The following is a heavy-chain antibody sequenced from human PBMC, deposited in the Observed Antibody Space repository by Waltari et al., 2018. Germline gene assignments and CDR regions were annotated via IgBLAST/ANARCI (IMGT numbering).Heavy chain of an antibody. CDR3: AKAGGIYNYPLDP. CDR2: ISSDGRGK. J-gene: IGHJ5*02. CDR1: GYPFNNYG. D-gene: IGHD1-26*01. V-gene: IGHV3-30*18. Sequence: QVEESGGGVVQPGGSLRLSCVASGYPFNNYGMHWVRQAPGKWLAVISSDGRGKYYAESMKGRFTMSRDNSKNTVYLQMNSLRPEDTAVYYCAKAGGIYNYPLDPWGQGTLVTVSS.